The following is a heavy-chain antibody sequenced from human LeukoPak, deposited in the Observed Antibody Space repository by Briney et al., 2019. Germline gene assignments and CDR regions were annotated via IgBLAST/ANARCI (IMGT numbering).Heavy chain of an antibody. CDR1: GFTFSSYG. Sequence: QPGRSLRLSCAASGFTFSSYGMHWVRQAPGKGLEWVAVIWYDGSNKYYADSVKGRFTISRDNSKNTLYLQTNSLRAEDTAVYYCARDLRPGIAAGLFDYWGQGTLVTVSS. V-gene: IGHV3-33*01. CDR3: ARDLRPGIAAGLFDY. J-gene: IGHJ4*02. D-gene: IGHD6-13*01. CDR2: IWYDGSNK.